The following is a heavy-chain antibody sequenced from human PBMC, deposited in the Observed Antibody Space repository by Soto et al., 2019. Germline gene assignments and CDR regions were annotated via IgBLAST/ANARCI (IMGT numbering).Heavy chain of an antibody. D-gene: IGHD3-16*01. CDR3: ARTSRNPYYDYVWGSWYYFDY. J-gene: IGHJ4*02. CDR1: GYTFTGYY. V-gene: IGHV1-2*02. CDR2: INPNSGGT. Sequence: GASVKVSCKASGYTFTGYYMHWVRQAPGQGLEWMGWINPNSGGTNYAQKFQGRVTMTRDTSISTAYMELSRPRSDDTAVYYCARTSRNPYYDYVWGSWYYFDYWGQGTLVTVSS.